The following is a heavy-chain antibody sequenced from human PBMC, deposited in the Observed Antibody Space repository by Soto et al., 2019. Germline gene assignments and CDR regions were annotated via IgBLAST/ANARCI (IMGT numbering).Heavy chain of an antibody. CDR2: ITAYNDNT. Sequence: VSVKVSCKASGYTFTSYGPNWVRQAPGQGLEWMGWITAYNDNTNYAQKVQGRAILTIDTSTTTGYMELRSLRSDDTAVYYCARGQIQSDFDYWGQGTLVTVSS. V-gene: IGHV1-18*04. CDR1: GYTFTSYG. J-gene: IGHJ4*02. D-gene: IGHD3-3*01. CDR3: ARGQIQSDFDY.